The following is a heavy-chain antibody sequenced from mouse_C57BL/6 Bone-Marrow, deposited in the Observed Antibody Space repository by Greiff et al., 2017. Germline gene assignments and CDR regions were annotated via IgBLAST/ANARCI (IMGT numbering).Heavy chain of an antibody. CDR2: IYPRSGNT. CDR1: GYTFTSYG. V-gene: IGHV1-81*01. CDR3: ARGGFHYAMDY. J-gene: IGHJ4*01. Sequence: VMLVESGAELARPGASVKLSCKASGYTFTSYGISWVKQRTGQGLEWIGEIYPRSGNTYYNEKFKGKATLTADKSSSTAYMELRSLTSEDSAVYFCARGGFHYAMDYWGQGTSVTVSS.